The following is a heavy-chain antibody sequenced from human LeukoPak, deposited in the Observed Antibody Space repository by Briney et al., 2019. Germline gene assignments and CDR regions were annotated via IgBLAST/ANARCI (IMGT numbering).Heavy chain of an antibody. V-gene: IGHV4-30-4*02. CDR2: IYYSGST. D-gene: IGHD3-16*02. CDR1: GGSISSGDYY. J-gene: IGHJ4*02. Sequence: SDTLSLTCTVSGGSISSGDYYWSWIRQPPGKGLEWIGYIYYSGSTYYNPSLKSRITISVDTAKNQSSLKLSSVTAADTTVYYCARQWGGARYYDDVWGSYRHFDYWGQGTLVTVSS. CDR3: ARQWGGARYYDDVWGSYRHFDY.